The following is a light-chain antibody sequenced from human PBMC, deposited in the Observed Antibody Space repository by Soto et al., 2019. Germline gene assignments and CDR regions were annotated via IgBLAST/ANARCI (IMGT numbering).Light chain of an antibody. J-gene: IGLJ3*02. CDR1: SSNIGAGYN. CDR3: QSYDSSLSGWV. CDR2: GNS. Sequence: QSVLTQPPSVSGAPGQRVTISCTGSSSNIGAGYNVHWYQQLPGTAPKLLIYGNSNRPSGVPDRFSGSKSGTSASLAITGLXXEDEADXYCQSYDSSLSGWVFGGGTKLTVL. V-gene: IGLV1-40*01.